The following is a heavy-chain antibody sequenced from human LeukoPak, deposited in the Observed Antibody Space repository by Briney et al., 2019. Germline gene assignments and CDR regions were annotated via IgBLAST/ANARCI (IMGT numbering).Heavy chain of an antibody. Sequence: SETLSLACTVSGGSISSYYWSWIRQPPGKGLEWIGYIYYSGSTNYNPSLKSRVTMSVDTSKNQFSLKLPSVTAADTAVYYCARDSRRYSTSYGFDYWGQGTLVTVSS. CDR1: GGSISSYY. V-gene: IGHV4-59*01. CDR2: IYYSGST. D-gene: IGHD6-6*01. CDR3: ARDSRRYSTSYGFDY. J-gene: IGHJ4*02.